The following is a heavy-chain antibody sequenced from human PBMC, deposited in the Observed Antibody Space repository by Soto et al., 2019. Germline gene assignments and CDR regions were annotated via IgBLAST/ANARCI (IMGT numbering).Heavy chain of an antibody. Sequence: PGGSLTISCTSSGFHFKTHLMHWVRQAPGKGLVWVSRIYFDGIATNYADSVKGRLTVSRDNAKNTVYLHVNTLRDEDTAVYYCARGGAMGVDYWGQGTLVTVS. D-gene: IGHD2-8*01. J-gene: IGHJ4*02. CDR3: ARGGAMGVDY. V-gene: IGHV3-74*01. CDR2: IYFDGIAT. CDR1: GFHFKTHL.